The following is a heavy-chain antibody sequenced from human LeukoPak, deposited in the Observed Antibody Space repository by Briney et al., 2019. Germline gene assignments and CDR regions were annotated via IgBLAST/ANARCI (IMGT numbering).Heavy chain of an antibody. CDR1: GFTFSDYE. CDR2: ISTSGDTV. Sequence: GGSLRLSCAASGFTFSDYEMNWVRQAPGKGLEWISCISTSGDTVYYADSVAGRFTISRDNAKKSLYLQMNGLRAEDTAVYYCARDEVGATTEFDYWGQGTLVTVSS. V-gene: IGHV3-48*03. J-gene: IGHJ4*02. D-gene: IGHD1-26*01. CDR3: ARDEVGATTEFDY.